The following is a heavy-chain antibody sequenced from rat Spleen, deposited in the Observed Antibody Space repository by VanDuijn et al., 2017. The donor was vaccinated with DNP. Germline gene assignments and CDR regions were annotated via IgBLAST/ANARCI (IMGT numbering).Heavy chain of an antibody. D-gene: IGHD4-3*01. CDR3: TSSGYFDY. CDR2: ISYDGSRT. J-gene: IGHJ2*01. CDR1: GFTFSDYY. Sequence: EVQLVESGGGLMQPGRSLKLSCAASGFTFSDYYMAWVRQAPTKGLEWVATISYDGSRTYYRDSVKGRFTISRDNAKTTLYLHMDSLRSEDTATYYCTSSGYFDYWGQGVMVSVSS. V-gene: IGHV5-20*01.